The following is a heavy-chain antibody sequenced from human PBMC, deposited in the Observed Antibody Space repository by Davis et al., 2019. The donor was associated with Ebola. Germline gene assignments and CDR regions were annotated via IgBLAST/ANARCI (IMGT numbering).Heavy chain of an antibody. CDR2: IRSNVNSYAT. V-gene: IGHV3-73*01. CDR3: TRGRWELLI. J-gene: IGHJ4*02. Sequence: GESLKISCAASGFTFSGSAMHWVRQASGKGLEWVGRIRSNVNSYATAYAASVKGRFTISRDDSKNTAYLQMNSLKTEDTAVYYCTRGRWELLIWGQGTLVTVSS. D-gene: IGHD1-26*01. CDR1: GFTFSGSA.